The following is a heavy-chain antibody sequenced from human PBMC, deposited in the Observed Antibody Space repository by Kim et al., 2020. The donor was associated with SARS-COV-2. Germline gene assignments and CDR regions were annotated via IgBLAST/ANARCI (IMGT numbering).Heavy chain of an antibody. V-gene: IGHV3-23*01. J-gene: IGHJ4*01. D-gene: IGHD2-8*01. CDR3: AKSPKGSGCKIDFFDN. CDR2: ICSSGDRT. Sequence: GGSLRLSCAASGFAFRDHAVSWVRQAPGKGLEWVSTICSSGDRTYYADSVKDRFTITRDNSKNTLYLQMYSLRADDTAVFYCAKSPKGSGCKIDFFDNWG. CDR1: GFAFRDHA.